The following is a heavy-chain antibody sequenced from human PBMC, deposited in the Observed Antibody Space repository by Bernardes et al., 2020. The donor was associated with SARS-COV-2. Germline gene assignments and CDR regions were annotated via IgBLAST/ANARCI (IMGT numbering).Heavy chain of an antibody. CDR1: GVSLSGYY. D-gene: IGHD3-16*01. J-gene: IGHJ2*01. CDR2: INYSGST. Sequence: SETLSLTCAVNGVSLSGYYWNWIRQPPGKGLEWIGAINYSGSTNYNPSLKSRVTISVDTSKNHFSLKLTSVTAAETAVYYCARAVWGIGYFDLWGRGTLVTVSS. CDR3: ARAVWGIGYFDL. V-gene: IGHV4-34*01.